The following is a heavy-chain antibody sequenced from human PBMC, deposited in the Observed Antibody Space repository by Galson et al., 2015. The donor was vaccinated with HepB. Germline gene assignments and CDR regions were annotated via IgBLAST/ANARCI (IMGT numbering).Heavy chain of an antibody. D-gene: IGHD3-22*01. V-gene: IGHV5-51*01. CDR1: GYTFADYS. J-gene: IGHJ4*02. CDR2: IYSGDSDV. CDR3: ARNGYVSSLAY. Sequence: SGAEVKKPGESLKISCRGSGYTFADYSIAWVRQMPGKGLEWMGIIYSGDSDVKYSPSFQGQVTISADKSINTAYLQWRSLKASDTAVYFCARNGYVSSLAYWGRGTQVTVSS.